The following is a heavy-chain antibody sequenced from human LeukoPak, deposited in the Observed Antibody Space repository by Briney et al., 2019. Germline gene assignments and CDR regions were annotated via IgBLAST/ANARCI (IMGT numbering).Heavy chain of an antibody. J-gene: IGHJ3*02. V-gene: IGHV4-59*01. Sequence: PSETLSLTCIVSGGSISNYYWSWIRQPPGKGLEWIGYIYYSGSTNYNPSLKSRVTISVDTSKNQFSLKLSSVTAADTAVYYCARHESHYYDSSGYFGRCAFDIWAKGQWSPSLQ. CDR3: ARHESHYYDSSGYFGRCAFDI. D-gene: IGHD3-22*01. CDR2: IYYSGST. CDR1: GGSISNYY.